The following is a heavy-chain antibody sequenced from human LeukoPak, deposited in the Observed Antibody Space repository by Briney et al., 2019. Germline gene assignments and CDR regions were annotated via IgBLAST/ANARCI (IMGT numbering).Heavy chain of an antibody. CDR2: ISAYNGNT. V-gene: IGHV1-18*01. CDR1: GYTFTSYG. CDR3: ARVGRYCSGGSCYSFSDWFDP. J-gene: IGHJ5*02. D-gene: IGHD2-15*01. Sequence: ASVKVSCKASGYTFTSYGISWVRQAPGQGLEWMGWISAYNGNTNYAQKLQGRVTMTTDTSTSKAYIELRSLRSDDTAVYYCARVGRYCSGGSCYSFSDWFDPWGQGTLVTVSS.